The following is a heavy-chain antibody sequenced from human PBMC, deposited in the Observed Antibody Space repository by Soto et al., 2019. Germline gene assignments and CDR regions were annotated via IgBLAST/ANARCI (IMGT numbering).Heavy chain of an antibody. J-gene: IGHJ5*02. D-gene: IGHD6-13*01. CDR3: TRDASRDSSARGWFNP. CDR2: ISSNSAYI. Sequence: GGSMRLSCAASGFTFRSSTMNWVRQAPGKGLEWVSTISSNSAYIYYTDALRGRFTISRDNAKNSLHLQMNSLRAEDPAVYYCTRDASRDSSARGWFNPWGPGTLVTVSS. V-gene: IGHV3-21*01. CDR1: GFTFRSST.